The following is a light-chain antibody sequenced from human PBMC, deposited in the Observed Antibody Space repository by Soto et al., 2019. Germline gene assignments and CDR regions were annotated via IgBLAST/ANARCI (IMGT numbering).Light chain of an antibody. Sequence: IQLTQSPSSLSASVGDRVTITCRASQCMNSYLAWYQQAPGKAPKLLIYGASTLQRGVPSRFSGSGSGTDFTLTISSLQPEAFATYYCQLLNSYPSFGGGTKVEIK. CDR3: QLLNSYPS. CDR1: QCMNSY. V-gene: IGKV1-9*01. CDR2: GAS. J-gene: IGKJ4*01.